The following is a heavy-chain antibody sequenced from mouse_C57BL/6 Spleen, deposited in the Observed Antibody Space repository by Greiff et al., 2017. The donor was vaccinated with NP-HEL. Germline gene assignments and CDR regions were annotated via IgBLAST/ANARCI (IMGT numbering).Heavy chain of an antibody. V-gene: IGHV7-3*01. Sequence: EVKVEESGGGLVQPGGSLSLSCAASGFTFTDYYMSWVRQPPGKALEWLGFIRNKANGYTTEYSASVKGRFTISRDNSQSILYLQMNALRAEDSATYYCARYNYGSSYVYFDVWGTGTTVTVSS. CDR2: IRNKANGYTT. J-gene: IGHJ1*03. CDR3: ARYNYGSSYVYFDV. CDR1: GFTFTDYY. D-gene: IGHD1-1*01.